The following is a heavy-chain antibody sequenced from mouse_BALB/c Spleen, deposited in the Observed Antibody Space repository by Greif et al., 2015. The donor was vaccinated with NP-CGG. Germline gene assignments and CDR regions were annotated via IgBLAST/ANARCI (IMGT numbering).Heavy chain of an antibody. J-gene: IGHJ4*01. D-gene: IGHD2-3*01. V-gene: IGHV5-17*02. CDR1: GFTFSSFG. CDR3: ARWGGYDGYHRAMDY. CDR2: ISSGSSTI. Sequence: EVKLMESGGGLVQPGGSRKLSCAASGFTFSSFGMHWVRQAPEKGLEWVAYISSGSSTIYYADTVKGRFTISRDNPKNTLFLQMTSLRSEGTAMYYCARWGGYDGYHRAMDYWGQGTSVTVAS.